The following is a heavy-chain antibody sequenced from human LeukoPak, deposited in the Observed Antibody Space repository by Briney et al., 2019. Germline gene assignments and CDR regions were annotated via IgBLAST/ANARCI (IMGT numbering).Heavy chain of an antibody. V-gene: IGHV3-53*01. D-gene: IGHD3-16*01. CDR1: GFTFSSNF. CDR3: ARGGGLDV. CDR2: IYSGGGT. J-gene: IGHJ6*02. Sequence: PGGSLRLSCAASGFTFSSNFLSWVRQAPGKGLEWVSVIYSGGGTYYADSVKGRFTISRDNPKNTLYLQMNTLRPDDTAVYFCARGGGLDVWGQGATVTVSS.